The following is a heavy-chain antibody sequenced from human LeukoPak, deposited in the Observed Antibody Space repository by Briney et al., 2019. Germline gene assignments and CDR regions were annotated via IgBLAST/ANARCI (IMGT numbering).Heavy chain of an antibody. J-gene: IGHJ4*02. CDR2: FDPEDGET. CDR1: GYTLTELS. V-gene: IGHV1-24*01. Sequence: ASVKVSCKVSGYTLTELSMHWVRQVPGKGLEWMGGFDPEDGETIYAQKFQGRVTMTEDTSTDTAYMELSSLRSEDTAVYYCATVPRSLWFGEFDYWGQGTLVTVSS. CDR3: ATVPRSLWFGEFDY. D-gene: IGHD3-10*01.